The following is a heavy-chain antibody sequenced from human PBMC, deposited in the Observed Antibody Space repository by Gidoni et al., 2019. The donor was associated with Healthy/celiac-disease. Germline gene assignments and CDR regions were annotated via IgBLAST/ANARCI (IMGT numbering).Heavy chain of an antibody. V-gene: IGHV3-48*01. J-gene: IGHJ6*02. D-gene: IGHD6-13*01. CDR1: GFTFSSYS. Sequence: EVQLVESGGGLVQPGGSLRLSCAASGFTFSSYSMNWVRQAPGKGLEWVSYISSSSSTIYYADSVKGRFTISRDNAKNSLYLQMNSLRAEDTAVYYCARGYSSSLNYYYYGMDVWGQGTTVTVSS. CDR2: ISSSSSTI. CDR3: ARGYSSSLNYYYYGMDV.